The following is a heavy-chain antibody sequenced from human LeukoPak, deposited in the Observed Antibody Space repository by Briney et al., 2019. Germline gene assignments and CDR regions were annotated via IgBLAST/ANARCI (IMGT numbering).Heavy chain of an antibody. CDR1: GYTFTGYY. D-gene: IGHD3-10*01. J-gene: IGHJ5*02. CDR3: ARDGFWLGELLSLSLGVQVGENWFDP. Sequence: GASVKVSCKASGYTFTGYYMHWVRQAPGQGLEWMGWINPNSGGTNYAQKFQGRVTMTRDTSISTAYMELSRLRSDDTAVYYCARDGFWLGELLSLSLGVQVGENWFDPWGQGTLVTVSS. V-gene: IGHV1-2*02. CDR2: INPNSGGT.